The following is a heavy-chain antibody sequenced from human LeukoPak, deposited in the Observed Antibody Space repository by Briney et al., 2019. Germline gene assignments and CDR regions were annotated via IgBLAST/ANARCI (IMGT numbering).Heavy chain of an antibody. CDR1: GGSISSNN. V-gene: IGHV4-4*09. J-gene: IGHJ5*02. CDR2: IYTSGST. Sequence: SETLSLTCTVSGGSISSNNWGWIGQPQGKGLKGFGYIYTSGSTNYNPSLKSRVTISVDTSKNQFSLKLSSVTAADTAVYYCARMIYYDNNWFDPWGQGTLVTVSS. CDR3: ARMIYYDNNWFDP. D-gene: IGHD3-22*01.